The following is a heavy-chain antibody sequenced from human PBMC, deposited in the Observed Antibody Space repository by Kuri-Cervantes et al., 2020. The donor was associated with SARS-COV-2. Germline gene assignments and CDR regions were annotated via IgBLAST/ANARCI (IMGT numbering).Heavy chain of an antibody. D-gene: IGHD3-10*01. J-gene: IGHJ4*02. Sequence: GSLRLSCAVYGGSFSGYYWSWIRQPPGKGLEWIGEINHSGSTNYNPSLKSRVTISVDTSKNQFSLKLSSVTAADTAVYYCARHFYGSGTYYNEGFVDYWGQGTLVTVSS. V-gene: IGHV4-34*01. CDR2: INHSGST. CDR1: GGSFSGYY. CDR3: ARHFYGSGTYYNEGFVDY.